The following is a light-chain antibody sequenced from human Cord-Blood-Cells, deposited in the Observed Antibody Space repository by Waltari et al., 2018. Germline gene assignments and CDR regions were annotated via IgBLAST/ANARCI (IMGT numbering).Light chain of an antibody. Sequence: QSALTQPASVSGSPGQSITISCTGTSSDVGSYNLVSWYQPHPGKGPKLMMYEGSKRPSGVSNRFSGSKSGNTASLTISGLQAEDEADYYWCSSAGSCTGVFGGGTKLTVL. CDR3: CSSAGSCTGV. V-gene: IGLV2-23*01. CDR1: SSDVGSYNL. J-gene: IGLJ3*02. CDR2: EGS.